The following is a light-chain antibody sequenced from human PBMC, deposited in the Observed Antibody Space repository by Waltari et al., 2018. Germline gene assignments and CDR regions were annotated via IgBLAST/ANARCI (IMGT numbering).Light chain of an antibody. V-gene: IGLV2-14*03. CDR2: DVS. CDR1: SSDVGVYTH. CDR3: SSYTSISTPVV. J-gene: IGLJ2*01. Sequence: QTALTQPAAASGSPGQSITISCIGTSSDVGVYTHVSWYQQHPGKVPKLLCYDVSNRPSGVSNRFSGSKSGNTASLTISGRQAEDEADYYCSSYTSISTPVVFGGGTKLTVL.